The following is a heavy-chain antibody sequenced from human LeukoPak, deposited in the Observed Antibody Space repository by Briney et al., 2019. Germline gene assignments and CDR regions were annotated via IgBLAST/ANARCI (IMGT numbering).Heavy chain of an antibody. Sequence: SETLSLTCSVSDGSISNYYWSWIRQPPGKGLEWIAYIHYSGNTNYNPSLKSRVTISVDTSKNQFSLKLASVTAADTAVYYCARVDDTSGYFYKFDYWGQGTLSPSPQ. CDR2: IHYSGNT. CDR1: DGSISNYY. CDR3: ARVDDTSGYFYKFDY. D-gene: IGHD3-22*01. J-gene: IGHJ4*02. V-gene: IGHV4-59*01.